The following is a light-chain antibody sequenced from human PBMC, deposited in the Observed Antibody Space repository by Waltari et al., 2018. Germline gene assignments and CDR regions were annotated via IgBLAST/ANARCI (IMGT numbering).Light chain of an antibody. CDR1: QSVSTY. J-gene: IGKJ1*01. Sequence: EIVLTQSPATLSLSPGARVTLSCRASQSVSTYLAWYQQKPGQVPRLLIYGASNRATGIPARFSGSGSGTDFTLTISSLEPEDFAVYYCQQRISWLGWTFGQGTKVEIK. V-gene: IGKV3-11*01. CDR3: QQRISWLGWT. CDR2: GAS.